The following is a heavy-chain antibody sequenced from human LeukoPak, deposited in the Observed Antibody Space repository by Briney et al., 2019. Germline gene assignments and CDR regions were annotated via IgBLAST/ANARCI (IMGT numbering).Heavy chain of an antibody. CDR3: TYGDYPLTY. CDR2: IYSNGDT. Sequence: GGSLRLSCAASGLTVTNNYWNWGRQPPGKGPEWISLIYSNGDTRYADSVKGRFTFSRDNSKNTLYLQMNSLRAEDTAVYYCTYGDYPLTYWGQGTLVSVSS. V-gene: IGHV3-66*01. J-gene: IGHJ4*02. D-gene: IGHD4-17*01. CDR1: GLTVTNNY.